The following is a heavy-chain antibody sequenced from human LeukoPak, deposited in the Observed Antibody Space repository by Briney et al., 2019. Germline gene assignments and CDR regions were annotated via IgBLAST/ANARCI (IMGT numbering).Heavy chain of an antibody. CDR3: ATAREDGYNSIFDY. D-gene: IGHD5-24*01. J-gene: IGHJ4*02. Sequence: ASVKVSCKASGYTFTSYGISWVRQAPGQGLEWMGWISAYNGNTNYAQKLQGRVTMTTDTSTSTAYMELRSLRSDDTAVYYCATAREDGYNSIFDYWGQGTLVTVSS. CDR1: GYTFTSYG. CDR2: ISAYNGNT. V-gene: IGHV1-18*01.